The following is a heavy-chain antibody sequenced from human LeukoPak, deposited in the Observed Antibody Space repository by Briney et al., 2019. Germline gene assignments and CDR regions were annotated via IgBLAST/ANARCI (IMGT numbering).Heavy chain of an antibody. CDR1: GESISNSRHY. D-gene: IGHD3-10*02. Sequence: SETLSLTCTVSGESISNSRHYWSWIRQPAGKGLEWIGRIYTSGSTNYNPSLKSRVTISVDTSKNQFSLKLSSVTAADTAVYYCARCSGSSLLDYYYYMDVWGKGTTVTISS. CDR2: IYTSGST. CDR3: ARCSGSSLLDYYYYMDV. J-gene: IGHJ6*03. V-gene: IGHV4-61*02.